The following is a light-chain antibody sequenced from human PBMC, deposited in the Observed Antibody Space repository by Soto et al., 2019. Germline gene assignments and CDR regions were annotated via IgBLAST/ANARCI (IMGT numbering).Light chain of an antibody. V-gene: IGKV1-5*01. J-gene: IGKJ1*01. Sequence: GDRLTITCRASQSIKTWFAWYQRKPGXAXNXLXYDASSLQSGVPSRFSGSGYGTEFTLTISSLQPDDSATYYCQQYESYSWTFGQGTKVDIK. CDR2: DAS. CDR1: QSIKTW. CDR3: QQYESYSWT.